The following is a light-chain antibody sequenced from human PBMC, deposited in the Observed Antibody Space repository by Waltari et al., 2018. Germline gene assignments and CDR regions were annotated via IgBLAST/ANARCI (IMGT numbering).Light chain of an antibody. V-gene: IGKV3-20*01. CDR1: QSVSSSY. J-gene: IGKJ3*01. CDR2: GAS. Sequence: EILLTQSPGTLSLSPGERATLSCRASQSVSSSYFAWYQQKPGQAPRLLIYGASSRSTGIPDRFSGSGSGTDFTLSISRLEPEDFAVYYCQHYGSSLFTFGPGTKVDIK. CDR3: QHYGSSLFT.